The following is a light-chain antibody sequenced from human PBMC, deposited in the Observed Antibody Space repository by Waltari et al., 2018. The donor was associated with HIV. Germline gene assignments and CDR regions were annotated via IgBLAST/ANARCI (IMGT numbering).Light chain of an antibody. Sequence: QSVLTQPPSTSGTPGQTVTISCSGSTSNIGSNFVYWYQQLPGTAPTLLIYGDDQRPSGVPDRFSVSKSGTSASLAISGLLSEDEAEYYCATWDDSLNGVLFGGGTKLTVL. J-gene: IGLJ3*02. V-gene: IGLV1-47*01. CDR1: TSNIGSNF. CDR3: ATWDDSLNGVL. CDR2: GDD.